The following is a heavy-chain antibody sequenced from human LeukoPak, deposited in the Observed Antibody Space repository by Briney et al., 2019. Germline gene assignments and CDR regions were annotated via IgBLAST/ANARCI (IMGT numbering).Heavy chain of an antibody. J-gene: IGHJ5*02. CDR2: INPNSGGT. CDR1: GYTFTGYC. D-gene: IGHD3-3*01. CDR3: ARDRYDFWSGHIHRTIRHWFDP. V-gene: IGHV1-2*02. Sequence: ASVKVPCKASGYTFTGYCMHWVRQAPGQGLEWMGWINPNSGGTNYAQKFQGRVTMTRDTSISTAYMELSRLRSDDTAVYYCARDRYDFWSGHIHRTIRHWFDPWGQGTLVTVSS.